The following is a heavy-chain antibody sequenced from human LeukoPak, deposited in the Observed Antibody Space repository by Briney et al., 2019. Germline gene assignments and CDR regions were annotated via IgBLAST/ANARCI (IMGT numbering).Heavy chain of an antibody. J-gene: IGHJ1*01. V-gene: IGHV4-34*01. Sequence: SETLSLTCAVYGGSFSGYYWSWIRQLPGKGLEWIGEINHSGSTNYNPSLKSRVTISVDTSKNQFSLKLSSVTAADTAVYYCARGRTISSAIRYFQHWGQGTLVTVS. CDR1: GGSFSGYY. CDR2: INHSGST. D-gene: IGHD3-9*01. CDR3: ARGRTISSAIRYFQH.